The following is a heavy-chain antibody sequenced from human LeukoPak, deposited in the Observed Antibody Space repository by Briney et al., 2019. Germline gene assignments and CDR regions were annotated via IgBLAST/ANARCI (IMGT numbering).Heavy chain of an antibody. V-gene: IGHV4-39*07. D-gene: IGHD6-13*01. Sequence: SETLSLTCTVSGGSISSSSYYWGWIRQPPGKGLEWIGYIYHSGSTYYNPSLKSRVTISVDRSKNQFSLKLSSVTAADTAVYYCARRCLAPWGSSQYYFDYWGQGTLVTVSS. J-gene: IGHJ4*02. CDR2: IYHSGST. CDR1: GGSISSSSYY. CDR3: ARRCLAPWGSSQYYFDY.